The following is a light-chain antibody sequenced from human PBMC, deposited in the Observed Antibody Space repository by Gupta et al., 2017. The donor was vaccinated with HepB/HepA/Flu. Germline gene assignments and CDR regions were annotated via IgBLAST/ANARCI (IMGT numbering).Light chain of an antibody. CDR2: EAS. J-gene: IGKJ1*01. V-gene: IGKV1-5*03. CDR1: QSVTSS. CDR3: QQDRSFPWT. Sequence: DIQMNQSPSTLSASVGGRVTLTCRASQSVTSSLAWYQQKLGKAPRLLISEASVLESGVPSSFSGSGSGTEFTLSISSLQPDDFVTYYCQQDRSFPWTFGQGTKVEIK.